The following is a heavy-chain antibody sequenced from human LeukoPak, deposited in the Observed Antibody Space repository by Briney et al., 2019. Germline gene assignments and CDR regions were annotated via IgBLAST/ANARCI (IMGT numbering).Heavy chain of an antibody. Sequence: GGSLRLSCAASGFTFSIGWMSWVRQAPGKGLEWVAVISYDGSNKYYADSVKGRFTISRDNSKNTLYLQTNSLRAEDTAVYYCAKDRRDGYNYALDYWGQGTLVTVSS. J-gene: IGHJ4*02. CDR3: AKDRRDGYNYALDY. CDR2: ISYDGSNK. CDR1: GFTFSIGW. V-gene: IGHV3-30*18. D-gene: IGHD5-24*01.